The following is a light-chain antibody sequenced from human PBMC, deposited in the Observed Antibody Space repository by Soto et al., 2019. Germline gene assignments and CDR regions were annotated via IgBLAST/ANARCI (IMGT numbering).Light chain of an antibody. CDR2: QVT. CDR1: SXDVGTRNF. Sequence: QSVLTQPASVSGPPGQSITISCTGTSXDVGTRNFVSWYQQHPGKAPKLMIYQVTNRPSGVSNRFSGSKSGNTASLTISGLQTEDEADYYCSSYTVSTNYVFGTGTKVTV. V-gene: IGLV2-14*01. CDR3: SSYTVSTNYV. J-gene: IGLJ1*01.